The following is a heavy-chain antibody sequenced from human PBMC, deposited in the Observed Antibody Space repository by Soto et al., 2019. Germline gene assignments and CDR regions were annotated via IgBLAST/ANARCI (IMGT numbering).Heavy chain of an antibody. Sequence: TSEPLSLTCTVSGGSIRSGGYYWIWIRQHPGKGLEWIGYIYYSGSTYYNPSLKSRVTISVDTSKNQFSLKLSSVTAADTAVYYCARAELVGATDYWGQGNLVTVSS. J-gene: IGHJ4*02. V-gene: IGHV4-31*03. D-gene: IGHD1-26*01. CDR3: ARAELVGATDY. CDR1: GGSIRSGGYY. CDR2: IYYSGST.